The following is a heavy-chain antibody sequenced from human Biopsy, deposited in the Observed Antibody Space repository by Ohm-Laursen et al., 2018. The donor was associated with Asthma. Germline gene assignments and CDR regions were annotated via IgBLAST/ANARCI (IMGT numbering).Heavy chain of an antibody. Sequence: SLRLSCSASGFMFSSFGMHWVRQAPGKGLEWVAVISYDGNHKFYEDSVKGRFTISRDNSKNTPYLQMNSLRTEDTAAYYCAKRRGYSGHDNDYWGQGTLVIVSS. CDR3: AKRRGYSGHDNDY. CDR1: GFMFSSFG. J-gene: IGHJ4*02. V-gene: IGHV3-30*18. D-gene: IGHD5-12*01. CDR2: ISYDGNHK.